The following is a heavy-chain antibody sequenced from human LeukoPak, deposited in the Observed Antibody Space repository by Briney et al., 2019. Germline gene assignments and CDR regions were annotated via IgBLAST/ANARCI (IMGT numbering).Heavy chain of an antibody. D-gene: IGHD3-10*01. V-gene: IGHV3-48*02. CDR1: GFTFSSYS. J-gene: IGHJ4*02. Sequence: GGSLRLSCAASGFTFSSYSMNWVRQAPGKGLEWVSYISSSSSSIYFADSVKGRFTISRDNAKNSLYLQMNSLRDVDTAVYYCARELGSGSYDYWGQGTLVTVSS. CDR3: ARELGSGSYDY. CDR2: ISSSSSSI.